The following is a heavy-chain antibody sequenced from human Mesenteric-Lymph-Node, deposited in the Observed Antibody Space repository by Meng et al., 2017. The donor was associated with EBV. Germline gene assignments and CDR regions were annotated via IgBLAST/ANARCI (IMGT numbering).Heavy chain of an antibody. V-gene: IGHV4-34*01. J-gene: IGHJ4*02. CDR1: GGSVSGYY. CDR3: ARGVYYGDYAFGY. CDR2: INHSGST. Sequence: QLQTWGSGLLKPSEPLCLTCAVYGGSVSGYYWSWIRQPPGKGLEWIGEINHSGSTNYNPSLKSRVTISVDTSKNQFSLKLSSVPAADTAVYYCARGVYYGDYAFGYWGQGTLVTVSS. D-gene: IGHD4-17*01.